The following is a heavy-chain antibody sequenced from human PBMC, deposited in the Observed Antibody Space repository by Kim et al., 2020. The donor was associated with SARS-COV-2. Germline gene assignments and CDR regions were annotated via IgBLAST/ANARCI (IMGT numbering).Heavy chain of an antibody. V-gene: IGHV4-34*01. CDR3: ARRVTRFYYMDV. J-gene: IGHJ6*03. D-gene: IGHD3-10*01. CDR2: INRSGGT. CDR1: GGPFNDDY. Sequence: SETLSLTCAVYGGPFNDDYWSWIRQPPGKGLEWIGEINRSGGTNYSPSLKSRVTISVDTSKNQFSLHLNSVTAADTAVYYCARRVTRFYYMDVWDKGATVTVSS.